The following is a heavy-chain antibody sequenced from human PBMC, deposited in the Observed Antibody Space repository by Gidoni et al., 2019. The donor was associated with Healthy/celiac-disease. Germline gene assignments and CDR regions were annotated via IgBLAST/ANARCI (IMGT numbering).Heavy chain of an antibody. J-gene: IGHJ4*02. Sequence: QVQLVESGGGLVKPGGSLRLSCAASGFPFSAYDMSWIRQAPGKGLEWVSYISSSGSTIYYADSVKGRFTISRDNAKNSLYLQMNSLRAEDTAVYYCARVDDSSGYYYRFLDYWGQGTLVTVSS. CDR3: ARVDDSSGYYYRFLDY. CDR1: GFPFSAYD. V-gene: IGHV3-11*01. D-gene: IGHD3-22*01. CDR2: ISSSGSTI.